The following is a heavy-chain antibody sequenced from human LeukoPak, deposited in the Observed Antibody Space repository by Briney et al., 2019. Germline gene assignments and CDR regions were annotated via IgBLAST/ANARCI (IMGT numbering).Heavy chain of an antibody. CDR2: IYLYGTT. CDR1: AGSISSSNW. Sequence: PSETLSLTCAVSAGSISSSNWWSWVRQSPVKGLEWIGEIYLYGTTNYNPSLKSRVTMSADRSKNQFSLKLSSVTAADTAVYYCARQKWEQQGRDYYFYGLDVWGPGTTVIVSS. D-gene: IGHD1-26*01. V-gene: IGHV4-4*02. CDR3: ARQKWEQQGRDYYFYGLDV. J-gene: IGHJ6*02.